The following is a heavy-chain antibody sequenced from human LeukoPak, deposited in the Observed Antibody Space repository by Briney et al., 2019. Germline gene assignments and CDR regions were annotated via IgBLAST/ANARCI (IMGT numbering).Heavy chain of an antibody. CDR2: ISAYNGNT. V-gene: IGHV1-18*01. D-gene: IGHD3-10*01. CDR1: GYTFSSYG. CDR3: ASGAYYFDF. J-gene: IGHJ4*02. Sequence: AASVTVSCQASGYTFSSYGITWVGQAPGQGLEWVGWISAYNGNTHYAQKVQGRVTMTTHTSTSTAYMELRSQRTNDTDVYYRASGAYYFDFWGQGTLVTASS.